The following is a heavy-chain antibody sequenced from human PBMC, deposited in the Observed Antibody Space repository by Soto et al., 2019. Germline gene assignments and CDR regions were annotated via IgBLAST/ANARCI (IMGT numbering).Heavy chain of an antibody. CDR3: AKVLYRSGTDVVDI. V-gene: IGHV3-30*18. J-gene: IGHJ3*02. D-gene: IGHD6-19*01. CDR2: IAYDGSNK. CDR1: GFTFSNNG. Sequence: QVQLVESGGGVVQPGRSLRLSCVASGFTFSNNGMHWVRQAPGKGLEWVAVIAYDGSNKFYADSVKGRFTISRDNSKNALYLQMNILGAEDTAVYYCAKVLYRSGTDVVDIWGQGTMVTVSS.